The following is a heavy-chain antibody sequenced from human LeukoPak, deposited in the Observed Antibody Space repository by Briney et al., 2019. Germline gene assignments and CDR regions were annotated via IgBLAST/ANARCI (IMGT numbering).Heavy chain of an antibody. J-gene: IGHJ4*02. Sequence: SETLSLTCAVYGGSFSGYYWSWIRQPPGKGLEWIGEINHSGSTNYNPSLKSRVTISVGTSKNQFSLKLSSVTAADTAVYYCARTTAAGTFPFDYWGQGTLVTVSS. CDR3: ARTTAAGTFPFDY. V-gene: IGHV4-34*01. CDR1: GGSFSGYY. D-gene: IGHD6-13*01. CDR2: INHSGST.